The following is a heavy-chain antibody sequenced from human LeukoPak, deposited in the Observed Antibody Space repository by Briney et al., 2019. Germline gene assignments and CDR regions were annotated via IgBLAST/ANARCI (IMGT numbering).Heavy chain of an antibody. CDR3: ASYDFWSGYYIDAFDI. CDR2: INPNSGGT. Sequence: ASVKVSCKASGYTFTGYYMHWVRQAPGQGLEWMGWINPNSGGTNYAQKLQGRVTMTRDTSISTAYMELSRLRSDDTAVYYCASYDFWSGYYIDAFDIWGQGTMVTVSS. J-gene: IGHJ3*02. CDR1: GYTFTGYY. V-gene: IGHV1-2*02. D-gene: IGHD3-3*01.